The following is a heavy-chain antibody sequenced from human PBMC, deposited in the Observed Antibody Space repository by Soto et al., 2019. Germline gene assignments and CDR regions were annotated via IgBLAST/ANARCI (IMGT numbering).Heavy chain of an antibody. CDR1: GYTFTDYY. D-gene: IGHD2-15*01. V-gene: IGHV1-2*02. J-gene: IGHJ3*02. CDR3: ARYCSGGSCKARYAFDI. CDR2: INPNSGGT. Sequence: ASVKVSCKASGYTFTDYYMHWVRQAPGQGLEWMGWINPNSGGTNYAQKFQGRVTMTRDTSISTAYMELSRLRSDDTAVYYCARYCSGGSCKARYAFDIWGQGTMVTVSS.